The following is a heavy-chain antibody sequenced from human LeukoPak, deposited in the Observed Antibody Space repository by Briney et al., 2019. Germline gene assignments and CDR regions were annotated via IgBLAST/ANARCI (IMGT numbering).Heavy chain of an antibody. D-gene: IGHD2-2*02. CDR1: GGTFSSYA. Sequence: SVKVSCKASGGTFSSYAISWVRQAPGQGLEWMGGIIPIFGTANYAQKFQGRVTITADESTSTAYMELSSLRSEDTAVYYCARSDCGSTSCYIADYYFDYWGQGTLVTVSS. CDR3: ARSDCGSTSCYIADYYFDY. V-gene: IGHV1-69*01. CDR2: IIPIFGTA. J-gene: IGHJ4*02.